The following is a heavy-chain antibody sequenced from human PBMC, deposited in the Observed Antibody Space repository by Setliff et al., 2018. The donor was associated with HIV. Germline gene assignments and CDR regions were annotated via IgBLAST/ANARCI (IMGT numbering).Heavy chain of an antibody. CDR1: GDSISSGGYY. Sequence: NPSETLSLTCTVSGDSISSGGYYWSWIRQHPGKGLEWIGYIYYSGATYYNPSLKSRVTLSIDTSKNQFSLNLSSVTAADTAVYYCARFDHASIDYWGQGTLVTVSS. CDR3: ARFDHASIDY. CDR2: IYYSGAT. D-gene: IGHD2-2*01. V-gene: IGHV4-31*03. J-gene: IGHJ4*02.